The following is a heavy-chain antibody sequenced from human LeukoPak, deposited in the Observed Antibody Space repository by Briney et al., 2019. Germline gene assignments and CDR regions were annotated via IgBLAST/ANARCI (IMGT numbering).Heavy chain of an antibody. J-gene: IGHJ4*02. Sequence: KTGGSLRLSCAASEVTFSSYSMNWVRQAPGKGLEWVSSISGSSSYKYYADSVKGRFTISRDNAKNSLYLQMNSLRAEDTAVYYCARDRAGGAFDYWGQGTLVTVSS. D-gene: IGHD1-26*01. CDR2: ISGSSSYK. V-gene: IGHV3-21*01. CDR1: EVTFSSYS. CDR3: ARDRAGGAFDY.